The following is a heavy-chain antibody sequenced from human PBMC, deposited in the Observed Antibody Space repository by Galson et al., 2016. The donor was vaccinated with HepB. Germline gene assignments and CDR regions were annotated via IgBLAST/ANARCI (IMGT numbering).Heavy chain of an antibody. J-gene: IGHJ1*01. Sequence: ALVKPTQTLALTCTFSGFALNTTGTRVSWIRQPPGKALEWLARIDWDDDKFYTTSLKTRLTISKDSSKNRVVLTMTNMDPVDTATYYCARMNMLHKDFGATAEYFEHWGQGTLVTVSS. D-gene: IGHD4-17*01. CDR3: ARMNMLHKDFGATAEYFEH. CDR2: IDWDDDK. V-gene: IGHV2-70*04. CDR1: GFALNTTGTR.